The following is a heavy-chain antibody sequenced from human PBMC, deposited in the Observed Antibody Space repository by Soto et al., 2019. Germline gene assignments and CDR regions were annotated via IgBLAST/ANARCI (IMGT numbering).Heavy chain of an antibody. CDR1: GGSISSGDYY. V-gene: IGHV4-30-4*01. CDR3: AKTKFRGVVVNV. D-gene: IGHD3-10*01. J-gene: IGHJ6*02. CDR2: IYYSGST. Sequence: PSETLSLTCTVSGGSISSGDYYWSWIRQPPGKGLEWIGYIYYSGSTYYNPSLKSRVTISVDTSKNQFSPKLSSVTAADTAVYYCAKTKFRGVVVNVWGQGTTVTVSS.